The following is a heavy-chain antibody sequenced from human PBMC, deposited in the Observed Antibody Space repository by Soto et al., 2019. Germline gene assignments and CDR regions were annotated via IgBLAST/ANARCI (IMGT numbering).Heavy chain of an antibody. CDR3: AKNGLDNSPSAIDS. CDR2: ITGSGRDT. Sequence: GGSLRLSCAASGFTFRNNVLSWVRQAPGKGLDWVSGITGSGRDTYYSDSVKGRFTISRDNSKNMVFLQMNSLRAEDTALYYCAKNGLDNSPSAIDSWGPGTLVTVSS. D-gene: IGHD2-8*01. V-gene: IGHV3-23*01. CDR1: GFTFRNNV. J-gene: IGHJ4*02.